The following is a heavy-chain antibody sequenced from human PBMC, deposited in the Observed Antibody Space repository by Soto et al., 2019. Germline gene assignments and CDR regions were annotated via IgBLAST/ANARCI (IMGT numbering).Heavy chain of an antibody. V-gene: IGHV5-51*01. CDR2: IYPGDSDT. CDR3: ARQGGVKMTTVMTYWFDP. D-gene: IGHD4-4*01. J-gene: IGHJ5*02. Sequence: GESLKISCKGSGYSFTSYWIGWVRQMPGKGLEWMGIIYPGDSDTRYSPSFQGQVTISADKSISTAYLQWSSLKASDTAMYYCARQGGVKMTTVMTYWFDPWGQGTLVTVSS. CDR1: GYSFTSYW.